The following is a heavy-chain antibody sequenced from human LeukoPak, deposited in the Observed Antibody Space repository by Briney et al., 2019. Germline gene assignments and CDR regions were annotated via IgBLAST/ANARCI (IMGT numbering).Heavy chain of an antibody. CDR1: EFTFSSYS. CDR2: ISSSSSYK. D-gene: IGHD4-17*01. Sequence: GGSLRLSCAASEFTFSSYSMNWVRQAPGKGLEWVSSISSSSSYKYYADSVKGRFTISRDNAKNSLYLQMNSLRAEDTAVYYCARHVYGEYGPGDYWGQGILVTVSS. V-gene: IGHV3-21*01. J-gene: IGHJ4*02. CDR3: ARHVYGEYGPGDY.